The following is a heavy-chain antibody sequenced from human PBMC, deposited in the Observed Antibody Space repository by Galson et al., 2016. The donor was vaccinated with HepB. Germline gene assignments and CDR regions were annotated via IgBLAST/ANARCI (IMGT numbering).Heavy chain of an antibody. Sequence: PALVKPTQTLTLTCVFSGFSLNATQMGVGWIRQSPGKALDWLALVYWDDDKRYRPSLKSRLTITKDTSKSQVVLTVTNMDPVDTGTYYCVGADKFSYTHASGMWGQGTLVTVSS. V-gene: IGHV2-5*04. D-gene: IGHD3-10*01. CDR2: VYWDDDK. CDR1: GFSLNATQMG. J-gene: IGHJ4*02. CDR3: VGADKFSYTHASGM.